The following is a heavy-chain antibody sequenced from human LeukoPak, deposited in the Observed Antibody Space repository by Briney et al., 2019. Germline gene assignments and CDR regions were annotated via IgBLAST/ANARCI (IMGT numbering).Heavy chain of an antibody. D-gene: IGHD3-16*01. V-gene: IGHV3-21*01. Sequence: PGRSLRLSCAASGFTFSSYSMNWVRQAPGKGLEWVSSISSSSSYIYYADSVKGRFTISRDNAKNSLYLQMNSLRAEDTAVYYCARDVTLGNFDYWGQGILVIVSS. J-gene: IGHJ4*02. CDR1: GFTFSSYS. CDR3: ARDVTLGNFDY. CDR2: ISSSSSYI.